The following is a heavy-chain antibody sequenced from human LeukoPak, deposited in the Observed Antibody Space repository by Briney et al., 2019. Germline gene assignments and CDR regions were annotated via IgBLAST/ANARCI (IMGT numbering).Heavy chain of an antibody. J-gene: IGHJ5*02. CDR2: IYTSGST. V-gene: IGHV4-4*07. CDR1: GSSISSYY. CDR3: ARAVLDIAAAGTENWFDP. D-gene: IGHD6-13*01. Sequence: KPSETLSLTCTVSGSSISSYYWSWIRQPAGKGLEWIGRIYTSGSTNYNPSLKSRVTMSVDTSKNQFSLKLSSVTAADTAVYYCARAVLDIAAAGTENWFDPWGQGTLVTVSS.